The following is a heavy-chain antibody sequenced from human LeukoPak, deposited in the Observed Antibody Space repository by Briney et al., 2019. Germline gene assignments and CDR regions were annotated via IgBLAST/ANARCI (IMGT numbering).Heavy chain of an antibody. CDR2: MSHDETTI. Sequence: SGGSLRLSCAASGFTFRSRAMHWVRQAPGKGLEWIAVMSHDETTIYYADSVKGRFTISRDNSMNTLYLQMNSLRSEDTAIYYCARDRSYFGGTRGLDSWGQGTLVTVSS. V-gene: IGHV3-30*04. CDR3: ARDRSYFGGTRGLDS. D-gene: IGHD3-16*01. J-gene: IGHJ4*02. CDR1: GFTFRSRA.